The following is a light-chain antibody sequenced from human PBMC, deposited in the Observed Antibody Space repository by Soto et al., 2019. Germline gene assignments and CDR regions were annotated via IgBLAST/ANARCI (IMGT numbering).Light chain of an antibody. Sequence: QAVVTQEPSLTVSPGGTVTLTCGSSTGAVTSNHHPYWFQQKAGQAPRTLIYDTSNKHSWTPARFSGSLLGDKDALTLSGVQPEDEAQYYCLLSYNAARVFGGGTKLTVL. CDR2: DTS. CDR1: TGAVTSNHH. CDR3: LLSYNAARV. J-gene: IGLJ2*01. V-gene: IGLV7-46*01.